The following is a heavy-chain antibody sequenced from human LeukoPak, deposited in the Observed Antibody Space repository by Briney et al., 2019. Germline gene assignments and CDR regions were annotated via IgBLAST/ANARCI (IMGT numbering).Heavy chain of an antibody. J-gene: IGHJ4*02. Sequence: PSETLSLTCAVYGGSFSGYYWSWIRQPPGKGLEWLGEIDQSGSTNYNPSLKSRVTITIDTSKNQFSLKVNSVTAADTAVYYCAINDGSGSYYKSDYWGQGTLVTVSS. CDR1: GGSFSGYY. V-gene: IGHV4-34*01. CDR2: IDQSGST. CDR3: AINDGSGSYYKSDY. D-gene: IGHD3-10*01.